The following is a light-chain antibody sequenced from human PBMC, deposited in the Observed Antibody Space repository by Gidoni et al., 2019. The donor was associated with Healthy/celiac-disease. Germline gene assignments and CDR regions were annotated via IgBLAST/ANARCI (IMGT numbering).Light chain of an antibody. Sequence: EIVLTQSPATLSLSPGERATLSCGASQSVRSSYLAWYQQKPGLAPRLLSYDASSRATGIPERFSGSGSGTDFTLTISRLEPEDFAVYYCQQYGSSPCTFGPXTKVDIK. CDR1: QSVRSSY. CDR3: QQYGSSPCT. V-gene: IGKV3D-20*01. CDR2: DAS. J-gene: IGKJ3*01.